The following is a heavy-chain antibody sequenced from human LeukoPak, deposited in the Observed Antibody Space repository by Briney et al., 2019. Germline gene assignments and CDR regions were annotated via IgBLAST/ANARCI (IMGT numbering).Heavy chain of an antibody. CDR2: IIPILGIA. V-gene: IGHV1-69*04. CDR1: GGTFSSYA. D-gene: IGHD3-10*01. CDR3: ARDTMVRGVIGPFDI. Sequence: SVKLSCKASGGTFSSYAISWVRQAPGQGLEWMGRIIPILGIANYAQKFQGRVTITADKSTSTAYMELSSLRSEDTAVYYCARDTMVRGVIGPFDIWGQGTMVTVSS. J-gene: IGHJ3*02.